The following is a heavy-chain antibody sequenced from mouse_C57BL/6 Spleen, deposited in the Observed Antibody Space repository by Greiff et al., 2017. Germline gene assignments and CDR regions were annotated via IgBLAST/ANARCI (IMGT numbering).Heavy chain of an antibody. CDR2: IDPSDSYT. J-gene: IGHJ4*01. CDR3: ARYDGSSFYAMDY. V-gene: IGHV1-69*01. D-gene: IGHD1-1*01. CDR1: GYTFTSYW. Sequence: QVQLQQPGAELMMPGASVKLSCKASGYTFTSYWMHWVKQRPGQGLEWIGEIDPSDSYTNYNQKFKGKSTLTVDKSSSTAYMQLSSLTSEDSAVYYCARYDGSSFYAMDYWGQGTSVTVSS.